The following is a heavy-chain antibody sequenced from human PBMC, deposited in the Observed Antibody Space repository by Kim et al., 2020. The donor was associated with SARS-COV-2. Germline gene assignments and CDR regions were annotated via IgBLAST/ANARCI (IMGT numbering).Heavy chain of an antibody. J-gene: IGHJ4*02. V-gene: IGHV4-59*01. CDR3: ARVLFRSMQRVYFDY. Sequence: PSLKGRVTISVDTSKNQFYLKLSSVTAADTAVYYCARVLFRSMQRVYFDYWGQGTLVTVSS. D-gene: IGHD2-8*01.